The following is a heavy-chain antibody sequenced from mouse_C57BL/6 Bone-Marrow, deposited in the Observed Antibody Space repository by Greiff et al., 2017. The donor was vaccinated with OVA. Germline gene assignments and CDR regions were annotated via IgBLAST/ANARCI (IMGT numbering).Heavy chain of an antibody. CDR3: AKGTKEAY. CDR2: IYPRSGNT. J-gene: IGHJ3*01. Sequence: QVQLKESGAELARPGASVKLSCKASGYTFTSYGISWVKQRTGQGLEWIGEIYPRSGNTYYNEKFKGKATLTADKSSSKAYMELRSLTSEDSAVYFGAKGTKEAYWGQGTLVTVSA. D-gene: IGHD1-3*01. V-gene: IGHV1-81*01. CDR1: GYTFTSYG.